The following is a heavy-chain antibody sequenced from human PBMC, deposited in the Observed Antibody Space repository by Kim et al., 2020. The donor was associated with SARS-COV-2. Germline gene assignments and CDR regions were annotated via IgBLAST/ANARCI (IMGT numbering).Heavy chain of an antibody. V-gene: IGHV1-46*01. CDR3: AKDLDILTGSSD. CDR2: IDPSDGAA. Sequence: ASVKVSCTASAYTITNYYMHWVRQAPGQGLEWMGTIDPSDGAATYAKSFQGRLTLTRDTSTKTFYMVLSSLRSEDSAMYYCAKDLDILTGSSDWGQGTLVNVSS. D-gene: IGHD3-9*01. CDR1: AYTITNYY. J-gene: IGHJ4*02.